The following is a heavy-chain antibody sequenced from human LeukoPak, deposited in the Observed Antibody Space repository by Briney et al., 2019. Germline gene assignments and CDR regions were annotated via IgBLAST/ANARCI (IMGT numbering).Heavy chain of an antibody. Sequence: GGSLTLSCAASGFTFSSYSMNWVRQAPGKGLGWVSSISSSSSYIYYADSVKGRFTISRDNAKNSLYLQMNSLRAEDTAVYYCARVGVAAPFDYWGQGTLVTVSS. CDR1: GFTFSSYS. V-gene: IGHV3-21*01. CDR3: ARVGVAAPFDY. CDR2: ISSSSSYI. J-gene: IGHJ4*02. D-gene: IGHD2-15*01.